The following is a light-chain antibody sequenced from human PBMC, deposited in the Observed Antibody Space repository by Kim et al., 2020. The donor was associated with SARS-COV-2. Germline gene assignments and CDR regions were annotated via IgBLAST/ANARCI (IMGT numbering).Light chain of an antibody. CDR2: KVS. V-gene: IGKV2-30*02. Sequence: DVVMTQSPLSLPVTLGQPASISCRSSQSLVHTDGNTYLNWFQQRPGQSPRRLIYKVSNRDSGVPDRFSGSGSGTDFTLKISRVEAEDVGLYYCMRGTVRRSFGQGTKLEIK. CDR1: QSLVHTDGNTY. J-gene: IGKJ2*03. CDR3: MRGTVRRS.